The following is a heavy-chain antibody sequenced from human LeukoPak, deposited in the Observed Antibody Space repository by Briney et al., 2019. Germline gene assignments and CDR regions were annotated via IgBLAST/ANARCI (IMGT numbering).Heavy chain of an antibody. CDR3: AREEYYYDSSGYLYY. D-gene: IGHD3-22*01. CDR1: GYTFTGYY. CDR2: INPSGGST. V-gene: IGHV1-46*01. J-gene: IGHJ4*02. Sequence: GASVKVSCKASGYTFTGYYMHWVRQAPGQGLEWMGIINPSGGSTSYAQKFQGRVTMTRDTSTSTVYMELSSLRSEDTAVYYCAREEYYYDSSGYLYYWGQGTLVTVSS.